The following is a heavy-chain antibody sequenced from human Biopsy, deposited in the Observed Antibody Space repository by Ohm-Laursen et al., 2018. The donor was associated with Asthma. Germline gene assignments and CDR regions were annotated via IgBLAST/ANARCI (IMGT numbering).Heavy chain of an antibody. CDR2: ISFDGSNE. V-gene: IGHV3-30*18. D-gene: IGHD1-26*01. CDR1: GFTFSSYA. J-gene: IGHJ4*02. Sequence: SLRLSCAASGFTFSSYAMSWVRQAPGKGLEWVAVISFDGSNEDYADSVKGRFTTSRDNSKNTLFLEMNSLRPEDTAVYYCAKELFPGWELRRGPDSWGQGTLVTVSS. CDR3: AKELFPGWELRRGPDS.